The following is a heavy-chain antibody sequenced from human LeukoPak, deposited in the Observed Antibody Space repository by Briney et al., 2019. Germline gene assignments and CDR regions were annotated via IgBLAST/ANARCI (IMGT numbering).Heavy chain of an antibody. CDR2: ISYDGSNK. D-gene: IGHD3-22*01. V-gene: IGHV3-30-3*01. J-gene: IGHJ5*02. CDR1: GFTFSSYA. Sequence: AGGSLRLSCAASGFTFSSYAMRWVRQAPGKGLEWVAVISYDGSNKYYADSVKGRFTISRDNSKNTLYLQMNSLRAEDTAVYYCARRVYDSSGYVCWFDPWGQGTLVTVSS. CDR3: ARRVYDSSGYVCWFDP.